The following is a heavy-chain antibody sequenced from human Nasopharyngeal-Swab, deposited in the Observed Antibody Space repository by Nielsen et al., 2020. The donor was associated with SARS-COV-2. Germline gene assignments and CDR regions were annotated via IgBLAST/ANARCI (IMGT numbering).Heavy chain of an antibody. CDR3: AREGYTSGYYDY. Sequence: GESLKISCQASEYSFNSYWIGWVRQMPGKGLEWMAIIYPGDSDTRYNPSFQGQVTISVDKSISTAYLHWSSLRAPDTAMYYCAREGYTSGYYDYWGRGTLVTVSS. J-gene: IGHJ4*02. CDR1: EYSFNSYW. CDR2: IYPGDSDT. V-gene: IGHV5-51*01. D-gene: IGHD6-19*01.